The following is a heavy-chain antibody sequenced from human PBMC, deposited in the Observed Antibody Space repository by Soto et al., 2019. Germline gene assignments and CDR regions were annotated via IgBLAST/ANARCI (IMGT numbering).Heavy chain of an antibody. J-gene: IGHJ6*02. Sequence: GESLKISCAASRFTFSGYGMHWVRQAPGKGLEWVAVISYDGNNKYYADSVKGRFTISRDNSKNTLYLQMNSLRAEDTAVYYCAKGGRGTYYYYYGVDVWGQGTTVTVSS. CDR2: ISYDGNNK. D-gene: IGHD1-1*01. V-gene: IGHV3-30*18. CDR1: RFTFSGYG. CDR3: AKGGRGTYYYYYGVDV.